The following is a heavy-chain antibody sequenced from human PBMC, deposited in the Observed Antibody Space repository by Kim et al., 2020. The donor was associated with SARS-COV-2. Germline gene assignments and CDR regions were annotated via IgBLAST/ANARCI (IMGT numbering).Heavy chain of an antibody. CDR1: GYTFTSYG. J-gene: IGHJ4*02. Sequence: ASVKVSCKASGYTFTSYGISWVRQAPGQGLEWMGWISAYNGNTNYAQKLQGRVTMTTDTSTSTAYMELRSLRSDDTAVYYCARAPGGKLLWFGDLLDYWGQGTLVTVSS. CDR3: ARAPGGKLLWFGDLLDY. CDR2: ISAYNGNT. V-gene: IGHV1-18*01. D-gene: IGHD3-10*01.